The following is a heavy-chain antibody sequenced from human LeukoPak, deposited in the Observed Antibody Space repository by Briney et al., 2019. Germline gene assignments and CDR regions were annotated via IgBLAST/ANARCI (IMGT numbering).Heavy chain of an antibody. CDR2: IYYSGST. Sequence: PSETLSLTCTVSGGSISSYYWSWIRQPPGKGLEWIGYIYYSGSTNYNPSLKSRVTISVDTSKNQFSLKLSPVTAADTAVYYCARGPSIINYYDSSGPPIHWGQGTLVTVSS. J-gene: IGHJ4*02. CDR1: GGSISSYY. V-gene: IGHV4-59*01. CDR3: ARGPSIINYYDSSGPPIH. D-gene: IGHD3-22*01.